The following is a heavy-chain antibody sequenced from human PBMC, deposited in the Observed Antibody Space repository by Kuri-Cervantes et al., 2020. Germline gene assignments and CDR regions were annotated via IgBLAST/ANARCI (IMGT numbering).Heavy chain of an antibody. CDR3: AKDRDYYDRSGYYHGDKVPFDI. Sequence: GGSLRLSCAASGFTFSSYGMHWVRQAPGKGLEWLAFIRFDGINKYYADSVKGRFTISRDNSRNTLYLQMNSLRAEDTAVYYCAKDRDYYDRSGYYHGDKVPFDIWGQGTMVTVSS. D-gene: IGHD3-22*01. J-gene: IGHJ3*02. CDR1: GFTFSSYG. V-gene: IGHV3-30*02. CDR2: IRFDGINK.